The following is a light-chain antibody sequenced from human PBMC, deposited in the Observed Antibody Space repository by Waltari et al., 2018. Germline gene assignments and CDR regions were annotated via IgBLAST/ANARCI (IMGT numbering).Light chain of an antibody. J-gene: IGLJ2*01. CDR3: SSYTASTTLI. Sequence: QSALTQPASVSGSPGQSITISCTGTSSAIGDYNYVSWYQQHPGKAPKIMIYDVSNRPSGVSNRFSGSKSGNTASLTISGLQAEDEADYYCSSYTASTTLIFGGGTKLTVL. CDR2: DVS. CDR1: SSAIGDYNY. V-gene: IGLV2-14*01.